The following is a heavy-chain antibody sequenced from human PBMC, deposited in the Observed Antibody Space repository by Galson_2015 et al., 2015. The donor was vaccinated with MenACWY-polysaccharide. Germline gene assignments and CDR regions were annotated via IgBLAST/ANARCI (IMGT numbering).Heavy chain of an antibody. CDR1: GFIFSKYW. CDR3: ARREYCMSVSCPCCYYYMDV. V-gene: IGHV3-7*01. CDR2: IKADVSGE. Sequence: SLRLSCAASGFIFSKYWMSWVRQGPGKGLEWVANIKADVSGEYYVDSVKGRFTISRDNAKSLLYLQMNSLRAEDTGVYDCARREYCMSVSCPCCYYYMDVWGKGTTVTVSS. D-gene: IGHD2-2*01. J-gene: IGHJ6*03.